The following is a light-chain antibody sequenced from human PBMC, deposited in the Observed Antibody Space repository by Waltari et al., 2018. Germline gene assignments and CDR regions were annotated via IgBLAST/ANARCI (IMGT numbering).Light chain of an antibody. Sequence: EVMMTQSPATLSVSPGERATLSCRASQSVGNNLAWFQERPGQAPRLLIFRASTRATGIPARFTGSGSVTEFTLTISSLQSEDFAVYYCQQYDKWLMYTFGQGTKVEVK. J-gene: IGKJ2*01. CDR2: RAS. CDR1: QSVGNN. CDR3: QQYDKWLMYT. V-gene: IGKV3-15*01.